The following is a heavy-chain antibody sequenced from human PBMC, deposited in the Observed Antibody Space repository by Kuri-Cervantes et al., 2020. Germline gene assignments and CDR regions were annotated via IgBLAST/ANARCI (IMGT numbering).Heavy chain of an antibody. CDR2: IYYSGTT. Sequence: GSLRLSCTVSGYSISSGYYWGWIRQPPGKGLEWIGSIYYSGTTYYNPSLKSRVTISVDTSKNQFSLKLSSVTAADTAVYYCARQQQQLRLYNWFDPWGQGTLVTVSS. D-gene: IGHD6-13*01. J-gene: IGHJ5*02. CDR1: GYSISSGYY. V-gene: IGHV4-38-2*02. CDR3: ARQQQQLRLYNWFDP.